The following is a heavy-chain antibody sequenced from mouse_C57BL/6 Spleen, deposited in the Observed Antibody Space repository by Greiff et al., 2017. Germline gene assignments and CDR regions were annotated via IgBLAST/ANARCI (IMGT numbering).Heavy chain of an antibody. CDR3: AIYYGSSSFAY. CDR2: IYPGDGDT. CDR1: GYAFSSYW. J-gene: IGHJ3*01. D-gene: IGHD1-1*01. Sequence: QVHVKQSGAELVKPGASVKISCKASGYAFSSYWMNWVKQRPGKGLEWIGQIYPGDGDTNYNGKFKGKATLTADKSSSTAYMQLSSLTSEDSAVYCCAIYYGSSSFAYWGQGTLVTVSA. V-gene: IGHV1-80*01.